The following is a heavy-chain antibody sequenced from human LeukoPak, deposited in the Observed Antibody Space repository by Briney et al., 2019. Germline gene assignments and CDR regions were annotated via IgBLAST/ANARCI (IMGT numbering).Heavy chain of an antibody. CDR2: IYPDDSDA. J-gene: IGHJ4*02. V-gene: IGHV5-51*01. CDR3: TRLDYHDSSTLDY. D-gene: IGHD3-22*01. CDR1: GYTFTTYW. Sequence: ASVKVSCKASGYTFTTYWIAWVRQMPGRGLEWMGIIYPDDSDARYSPSFQGQVTISADKSISTAYLQWNRLKASDTAMYYCTRLDYHDSSTLDYWGQGTLVTVSS.